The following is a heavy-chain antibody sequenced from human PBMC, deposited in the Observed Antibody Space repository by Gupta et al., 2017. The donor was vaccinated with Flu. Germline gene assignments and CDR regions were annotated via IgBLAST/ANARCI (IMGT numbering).Heavy chain of an antibody. CDR3: ARDFWGTGFDH. Sequence: QVQLVESGGGVVQPGRSLTLSCKTSGFRFTSRGMHWVRQAPGKGLEWVAVIWYDGSNRYYADSVKGRFSISRDDSQDTVYLHMSSLRGEDTALYFCARDFWGTGFDHWGQGTLVTVTS. V-gene: IGHV3-33*01. D-gene: IGHD2-8*02. CDR2: IWYDGSNR. CDR1: GFRFTSRG. J-gene: IGHJ4*02.